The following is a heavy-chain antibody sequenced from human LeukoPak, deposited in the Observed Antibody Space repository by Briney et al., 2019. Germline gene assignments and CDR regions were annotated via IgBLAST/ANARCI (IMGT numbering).Heavy chain of an antibody. V-gene: IGHV3-30*02. Sequence: GGSLGLSCAASGFTFSSYGMHWVRQAPGKGLEWVAYIQYDGSNEQYAHSVKGRFRISRDSSKNILYLQMNSLRAEDTAVYYCARGQHRVTYSDDAFDIWGQGTMVTVSS. J-gene: IGHJ3*02. D-gene: IGHD4-11*01. CDR3: ARGQHRVTYSDDAFDI. CDR1: GFTFSSYG. CDR2: IQYDGSNE.